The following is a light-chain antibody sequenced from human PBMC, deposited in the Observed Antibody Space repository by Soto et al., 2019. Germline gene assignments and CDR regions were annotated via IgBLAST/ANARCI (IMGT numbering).Light chain of an antibody. V-gene: IGKV1-5*03. Sequence: DIQMTQSPSTLSASVGDGATITCRPSQSIGSWLAWYQQKPGKAPKLLIYKATNLQSGVPSRFSGSGSGTDFSLTISSLQPVDSATYFCQQYNDFQYTFGPGTKLEI. CDR3: QQYNDFQYT. J-gene: IGKJ2*01. CDR2: KAT. CDR1: QSIGSW.